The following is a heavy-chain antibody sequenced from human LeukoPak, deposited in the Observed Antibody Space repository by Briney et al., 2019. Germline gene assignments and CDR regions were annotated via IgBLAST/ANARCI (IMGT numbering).Heavy chain of an antibody. V-gene: IGHV3-23*03. CDR3: AKNIPYYDFWSGYYRDYYYYGMDV. CDR1: GFTFSSYS. Sequence: PGGSLRLSCAASGFTFSSYSMNWVRQAPGKGLEWVSMIFGGSRTDYADSVKGRFTISRHSSKNTLFLQMNSLRAEDTAVYYCAKNIPYYDFWSGYYRDYYYYGMDVWGQGTTVTVSS. CDR2: IFGGSRT. D-gene: IGHD3-3*01. J-gene: IGHJ6*02.